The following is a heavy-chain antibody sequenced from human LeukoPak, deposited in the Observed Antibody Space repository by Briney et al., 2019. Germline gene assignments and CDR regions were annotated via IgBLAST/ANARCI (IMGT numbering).Heavy chain of an antibody. CDR1: GYSISSGYY. J-gene: IGHJ4*02. D-gene: IGHD2-21*02. CDR3: ASQSRTALYYFDY. Sequence: PSETLSLTCTVSGYSISSGYYWGWIRQPPGKGLEWIGSIYHSGSTYYNPSLKSRVTISVDTSKNQFSLKLSSVTAADTAVYYCASQSRTALYYFDYWGQGTLVTVSS. CDR2: IYHSGST. V-gene: IGHV4-38-2*02.